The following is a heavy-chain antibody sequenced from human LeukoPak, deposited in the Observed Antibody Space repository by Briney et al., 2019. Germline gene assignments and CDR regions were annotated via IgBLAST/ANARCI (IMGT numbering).Heavy chain of an antibody. CDR2: INWNGGST. CDR3: ARDQDIYGDYEEKTLPGEGLEYYMDV. J-gene: IGHJ6*03. D-gene: IGHD4-17*01. CDR1: GFTFSSHG. Sequence: GGSLRLSCAASGFTFSSHGMNWVRQAPGKGLEWVSGINWNGGSTGYADSVKGRFTISRDNAKNSLYLQMNSLRAEDTALYYCARDQDIYGDYEEKTLPGEGLEYYMDVWGKGTTVTVSS. V-gene: IGHV3-20*04.